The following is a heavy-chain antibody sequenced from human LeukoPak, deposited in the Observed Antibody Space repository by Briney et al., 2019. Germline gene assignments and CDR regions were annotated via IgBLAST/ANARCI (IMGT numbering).Heavy chain of an antibody. Sequence: GGSLRLSCAASGFTFSGYAMSWVRKAPGKGREWVSAISGSGGSTYYADSVTGRFTISRYNSKNTLYLQMNSLRAEDTAVYYCAKDLAGAIDYWGQRTLVTVSS. D-gene: IGHD6-19*01. J-gene: IGHJ4*02. CDR2: ISGSGGST. CDR3: AKDLAGAIDY. CDR1: GFTFSGYA. V-gene: IGHV3-23*01.